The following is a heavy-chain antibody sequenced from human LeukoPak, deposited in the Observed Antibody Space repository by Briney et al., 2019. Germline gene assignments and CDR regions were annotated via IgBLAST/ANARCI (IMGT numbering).Heavy chain of an antibody. D-gene: IGHD6-19*01. CDR2: FYYSGST. J-gene: IGHJ5*02. CDR1: GGSISTNSYS. V-gene: IGHV4-39*07. CDR3: ARVYAGGWYHWFTP. Sequence: PSETLSLTCTVSGGSISTNSYSWGWIRQPPGKGLEWIGTFYYSGSTYYSPSLNSRFAISADTSKNQFSLKVSSVTAADTAIYYWARVYAGGWYHWFTPGAREP.